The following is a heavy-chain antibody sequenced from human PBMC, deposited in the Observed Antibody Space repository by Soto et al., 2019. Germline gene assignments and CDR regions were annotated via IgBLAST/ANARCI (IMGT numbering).Heavy chain of an antibody. CDR3: ASPPSKQQLVRFAFDI. Sequence: PGGSLRLSCAASGFTFSSYWMSWVRQAPGKGLEWVANIKQDGSEKYYVDSVKGRFTISRDNAKNSLYLQMNSLRAEDTAVYYCASPPSKQQLVRFAFDIWGQGTMVTVSS. J-gene: IGHJ3*02. V-gene: IGHV3-7*01. CDR2: IKQDGSEK. CDR1: GFTFSSYW. D-gene: IGHD6-13*01.